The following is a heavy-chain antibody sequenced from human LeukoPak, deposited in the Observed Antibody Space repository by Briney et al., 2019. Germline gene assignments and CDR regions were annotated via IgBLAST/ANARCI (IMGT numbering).Heavy chain of an antibody. D-gene: IGHD2-2*01. V-gene: IGHV3-30-3*01. CDR2: ISYDGSNK. Sequence: GGSLRLSCAASGFTVSSIHMVWVRQAPGKGLEWVAVISYDGSNKYYADSVKGRFTISRDNSKNTLYLQMNSLRAEDTAVYYCARDPGGHCSSTSCYDGYFDYWGQGTLVTVSS. CDR3: ARDPGGHCSSTSCYDGYFDY. J-gene: IGHJ4*02. CDR1: GFTVSSIH.